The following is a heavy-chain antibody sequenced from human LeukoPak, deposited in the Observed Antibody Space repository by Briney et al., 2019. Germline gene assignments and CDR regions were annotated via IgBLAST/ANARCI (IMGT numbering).Heavy chain of an antibody. J-gene: IGHJ4*02. CDR2: ISSSSSYI. D-gene: IGHD1-7*01. CDR1: GFTFSSYS. V-gene: IGHV3-21*01. CDR3: ATLLELLYYFDY. Sequence: PGGSLRLPCAASGFTFSSYSMNWVRQAPGKGLEWVSSISSSSSYIYYADSVKGRFTISRDNSKNSLYLQMNSLRAEDTAVYYCATLLELLYYFDYWGQETLVTVSS.